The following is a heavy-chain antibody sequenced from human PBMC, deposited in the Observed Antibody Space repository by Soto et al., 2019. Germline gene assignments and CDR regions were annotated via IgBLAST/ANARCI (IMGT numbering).Heavy chain of an antibody. V-gene: IGHV4-4*07. CDR3: ARGQRFSDWFDP. D-gene: IGHD3-3*01. CDR1: VGTISGYY. Sequence: SEPLSLTCSASVGTISGYYWTWIRQPAGKGLEWIGRIYSSGNTKYNPSLQSRVTMSLDTSNNQFSLRLTSVTAADTAVYYCARGQRFSDWFDPWGQGTLVTVSS. J-gene: IGHJ5*02. CDR2: IYSSGNT.